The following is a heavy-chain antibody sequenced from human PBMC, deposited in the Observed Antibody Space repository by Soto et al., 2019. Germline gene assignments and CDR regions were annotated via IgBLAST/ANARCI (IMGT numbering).Heavy chain of an antibody. CDR3: ATGHPAHSSIAARDAFDI. CDR1: GYTLTELS. Sequence: VASVKVSCKVSGYTLTELSMHWVRQAPGKGLEWMGGFDPEDGETIYAQKFQGRVTMTEDTSTDTAYVELSSLRSEDTAVYYCATGHPAHSSIAARDAFDIWGQGTMVTVSS. D-gene: IGHD6-6*01. V-gene: IGHV1-24*01. CDR2: FDPEDGET. J-gene: IGHJ3*02.